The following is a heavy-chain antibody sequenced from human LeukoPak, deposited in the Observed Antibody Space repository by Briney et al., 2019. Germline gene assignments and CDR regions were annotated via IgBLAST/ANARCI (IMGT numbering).Heavy chain of an antibody. CDR1: GYSISSGKY. J-gene: IGHJ4*02. CDR3: ARGPGISGDHIYPDY. V-gene: IGHV4-38-2*02. CDR2: IYESGST. Sequence: PSETLSLTCSVSGYSISSGKYWSWIRQTPGKGLEWIGSIYESGSTYYTPSLKSRVTMSVDTSKNQFSLSLTSVTAADTAVYLCARGPGISGDHIYPDYWGQGIQVTVSS. D-gene: IGHD2-21*01.